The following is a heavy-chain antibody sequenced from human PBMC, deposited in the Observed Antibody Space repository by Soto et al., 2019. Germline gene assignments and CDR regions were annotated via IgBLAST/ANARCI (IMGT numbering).Heavy chain of an antibody. Sequence: QVQLVESGGGVVQPGRSLRLSCAASGFTFSSYAMHWVRQAQGKGLEWVAVISYDGSNKYYADSVKGRFTISRDNSKNTLYLQMNSLRAEDTAVYYCARDRRRANYYYGMDVWGQGTTVTVSS. V-gene: IGHV3-30-3*01. CDR1: GFTFSSYA. CDR3: ARDRRRANYYYGMDV. CDR2: ISYDGSNK. D-gene: IGHD5-12*01. J-gene: IGHJ6*02.